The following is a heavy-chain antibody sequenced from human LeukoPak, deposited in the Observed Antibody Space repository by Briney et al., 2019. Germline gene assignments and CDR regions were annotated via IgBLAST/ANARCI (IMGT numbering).Heavy chain of an antibody. CDR1: GFTFSGSA. J-gene: IGHJ4*02. V-gene: IGHV3-73*01. D-gene: IGHD3-9*01. CDR2: IRSKANSYAT. Sequence: GGSLRLSCAASGFTFSGSAMHWVRQASGKGLEWVGRIRSKANSYATAYAASVKGRFTISRDDSKNTAYLQMNSLKTEDTAVYYCTSDPYDILTGSFDYWGQGTLVTVSS. CDR3: TSDPYDILTGSFDY.